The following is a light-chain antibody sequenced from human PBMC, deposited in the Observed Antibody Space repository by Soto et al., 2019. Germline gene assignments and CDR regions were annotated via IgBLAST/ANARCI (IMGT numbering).Light chain of an antibody. CDR1: QSVSSY. CDR3: HQRSNWPPELT. CDR2: DAS. J-gene: IGKJ4*01. Sequence: EIVLTQSPATLSLSPGERATLSCRASQSVSSYLAWYPQKPGQAPRILIYDASNRANGIPSRFSGSGSGTDLTLTIRSLEPEDFAVDYCHQRSNWPPELTFGGATKVEIK. V-gene: IGKV3-11*01.